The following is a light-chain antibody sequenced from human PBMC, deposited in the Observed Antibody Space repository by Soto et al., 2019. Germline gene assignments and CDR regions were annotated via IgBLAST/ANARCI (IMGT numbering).Light chain of an antibody. Sequence: EIVLTQSPGTQSLSPGERATLSCRASQSVANSYLAWYQQKPGQAPRLLIYGASSRATGIPDRFSGSGSGTDFTLTISRLESEIFAVYYCQQYGTLITFGKGTRREIK. V-gene: IGKV3-20*01. CDR2: GAS. CDR1: QSVANSY. J-gene: IGKJ5*01. CDR3: QQYGTLIT.